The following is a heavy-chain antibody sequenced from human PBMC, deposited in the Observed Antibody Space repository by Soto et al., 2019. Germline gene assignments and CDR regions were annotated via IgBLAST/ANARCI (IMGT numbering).Heavy chain of an antibody. CDR3: AKDLRVATTYAEFDF. D-gene: IGHD5-12*01. V-gene: IGHV3-23*01. CDR1: GFTFSTYD. J-gene: IGHJ4*02. CDR2: IRASGGST. Sequence: GGSLRLSCAASGFTFSTYDMSWVRQAPGKGLEWVSAIRASGGSTYYADSVKGRFTISRDNSKNTLYLQMNSLRAEDTALYYCAKDLRVATTYAEFDFWGQGTPVTVSS.